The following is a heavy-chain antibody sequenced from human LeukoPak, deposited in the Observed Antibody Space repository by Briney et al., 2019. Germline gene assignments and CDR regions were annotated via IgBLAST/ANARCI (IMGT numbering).Heavy chain of an antibody. J-gene: IGHJ5*02. D-gene: IGHD3-22*01. V-gene: IGHV1-2*02. CDR2: INPNSGGT. CDR3: ARAGAGIVVVIDWFDP. CDR1: GYTFTDYY. Sequence: GASVKVSCKTSGYTFTDYYMHWVRQAPGQGLEWMGWINPNSGGTNYAQKFQGRVTMTRDTSISTAYMELSRLRSDDTAVYYCARAGAGIVVVIDWFDPWGQGTLVTVSS.